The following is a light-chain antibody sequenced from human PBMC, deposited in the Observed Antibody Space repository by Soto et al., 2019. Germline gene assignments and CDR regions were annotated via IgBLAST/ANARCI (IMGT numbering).Light chain of an antibody. J-gene: IGLJ3*02. CDR3: SSYTRSSTMV. Sequence: QSVLTQPASVSGSPGQSITISCSGTSSDVGGYKYVYWYQQHPGKAPKLMIYEVGNRPSGVSQRFSGSKSGNTASLTIFGLQAEDEDDYYCSSYTRSSTMVFGGGTKLTVL. CDR1: SSDVGGYKY. V-gene: IGLV2-14*01. CDR2: EVG.